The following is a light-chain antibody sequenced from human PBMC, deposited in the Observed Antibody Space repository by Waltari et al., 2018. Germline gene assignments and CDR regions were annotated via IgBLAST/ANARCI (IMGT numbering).Light chain of an antibody. CDR3: QQYNDWPPYT. V-gene: IGKV3-15*01. J-gene: IGKJ2*01. CDR2: GAS. Sequence: EIVMTQSPATLSVSPGERATLSCRASQSISSNLVWYQQKPGQAPRLLIYGASTRATGIPARFSGSGSGTEFTLTISSMQSEDFAVYYCQQYNDWPPYTFGQGTKLEIK. CDR1: QSISSN.